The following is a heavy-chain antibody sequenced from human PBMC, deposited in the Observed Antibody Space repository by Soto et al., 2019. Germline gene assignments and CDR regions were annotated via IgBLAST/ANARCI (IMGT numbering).Heavy chain of an antibody. Sequence: QVQLVQSGAEVKKPGASVKVSCKASGYTFTSYGISWVRQAPGQGLEWMGWISAYNGNTNYAQKLQGRVTMTTDTATSPAYMELRRLRSDDTGVYYCAGDRWVGANWGYYYYGMDVWGHGSTVTVSS. CDR3: AGDRWVGANWGYYYYGMDV. CDR2: ISAYNGNT. D-gene: IGHD1-26*01. CDR1: GYTFTSYG. J-gene: IGHJ6*02. V-gene: IGHV1-18*01.